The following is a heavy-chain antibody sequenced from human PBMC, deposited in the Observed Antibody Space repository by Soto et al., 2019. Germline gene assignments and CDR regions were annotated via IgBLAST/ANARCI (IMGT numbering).Heavy chain of an antibody. CDR3: ASRRLRAFDI. CDR2: ISGSGGST. V-gene: IGHV3-23*01. D-gene: IGHD6-25*01. J-gene: IGHJ3*02. CDR1: GFTFSSYA. Sequence: PGGSLRLSCAASGFTFSSYAMSWVRQAPGKGLEWVSAISGSGGSTYYADSVEGRFTISRGNSKNSLYLQMNSLRAEDTAMYYCASRRLRAFDIWGQGTVVTVSS.